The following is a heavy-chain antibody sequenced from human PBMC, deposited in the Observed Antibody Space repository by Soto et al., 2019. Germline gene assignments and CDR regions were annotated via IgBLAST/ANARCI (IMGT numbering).Heavy chain of an antibody. CDR3: ATLERGGGSYYLDD. D-gene: IGHD1-26*01. CDR2: IIPIFGTA. J-gene: IGHJ4*02. Sequence: GASVKVSCKASGGTFSSYAISWVRQAPGQGLEWMGGIIPIFGTANYAQKFQGRVTITADESTSTAYMELSSLRSEDTAVYYCATLERGGGSYYLDDWGQGTLVTVSS. CDR1: GGTFSSYA. V-gene: IGHV1-69*13.